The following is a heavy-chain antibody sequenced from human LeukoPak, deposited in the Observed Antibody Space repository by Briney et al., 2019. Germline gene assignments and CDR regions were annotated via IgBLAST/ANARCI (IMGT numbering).Heavy chain of an antibody. Sequence: GGSLRLSCAASGFTFSSYWMHWVRQAPGKGLVWVSRISSEERTTNYADSVKGRFTISRDNTRNTVYLQMNSLRAEDTAMYYCARVPAYGNYRRAFDIWGQGAMVIASS. CDR2: ISSEERTT. CDR1: GFTFSSYW. CDR3: ARVPAYGNYRRAFDI. D-gene: IGHD4-11*01. V-gene: IGHV3-74*01. J-gene: IGHJ3*02.